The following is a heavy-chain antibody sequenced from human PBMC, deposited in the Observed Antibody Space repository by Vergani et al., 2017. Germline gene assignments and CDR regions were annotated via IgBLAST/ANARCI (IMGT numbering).Heavy chain of an antibody. J-gene: IGHJ4*02. Sequence: QVQLVESGGGVVQPGRSLRLSCAASGFTFSSYAMHWVRQAPGKGLEWVAVISYDGSNKYYADSVKGRFTISRDNSKNTLYLQMNSLRAEDTAVYYCARDYDDSSGYYSYWGQGTLVTVSS. CDR2: ISYDGSNK. D-gene: IGHD3-22*01. CDR3: ARDYDDSSGYYSY. V-gene: IGHV3-30-3*01. CDR1: GFTFSSYA.